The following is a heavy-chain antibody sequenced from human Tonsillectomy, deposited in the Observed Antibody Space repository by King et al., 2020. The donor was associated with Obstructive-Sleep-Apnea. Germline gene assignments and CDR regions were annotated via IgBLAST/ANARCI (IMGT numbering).Heavy chain of an antibody. D-gene: IGHD6-19*01. CDR3: AKDTAGDSSGWIDY. CDR1: GFTFDDYA. Sequence: VQLVESGGVVVQPGGSLRLSCAASGFTFDDYAMHWVRHAPGKGLEWVSLISWDGGSTYYADSVKGRFTISRDNSKNSLYLQMNSLRAEDTALYYCAKDTAGDSSGWIDYWGQGTLVTVSS. J-gene: IGHJ4*02. V-gene: IGHV3-43D*03. CDR2: ISWDGGST.